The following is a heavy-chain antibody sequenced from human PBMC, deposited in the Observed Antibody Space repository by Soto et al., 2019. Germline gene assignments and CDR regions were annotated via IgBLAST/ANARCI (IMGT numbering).Heavy chain of an antibody. Sequence: QVQLVQSGAEVKKPGSSVKVSCKASGGTFSSYAISWVRQAPGQGLEWMGGIIPIFGTANYAQKFQGRVTITADESTSTAYMELSSLRSEDTAVYYCARTQLLWFGELSTDYYYYYGMDVWGQGTTVTVSS. V-gene: IGHV1-69*01. CDR3: ARTQLLWFGELSTDYYYYYGMDV. CDR1: GGTFSSYA. D-gene: IGHD3-10*01. CDR2: IIPIFGTA. J-gene: IGHJ6*02.